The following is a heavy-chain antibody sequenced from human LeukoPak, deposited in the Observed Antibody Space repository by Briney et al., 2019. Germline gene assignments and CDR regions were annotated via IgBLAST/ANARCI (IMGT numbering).Heavy chain of an antibody. CDR1: GYIFTGYY. CDR2: INPNSGDT. J-gene: IGHJ4*02. V-gene: IGHV1-2*02. D-gene: IGHD3-22*01. Sequence: ASVKVSCKASGYIFTGYYMHWVRQAPGQGLEWMGWINPNSGDTNYAQKFQGRVTMTRDTSVSTAYMELSRLRSDDTAVYYCAGTHDSSGYYSFDYWGQGTLVTVSS. CDR3: AGTHDSSGYYSFDY.